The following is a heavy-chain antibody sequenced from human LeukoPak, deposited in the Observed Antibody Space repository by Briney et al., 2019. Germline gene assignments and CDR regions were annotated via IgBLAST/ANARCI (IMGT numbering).Heavy chain of an antibody. D-gene: IGHD4-17*01. V-gene: IGHV3-21*01. CDR2: ISSNSCYI. Sequence: GGSLRLSCAASGFTFSSCSMNGVRQPTGKGLEWSSSISSNSCYIYYTDSAKDRYPISRDNDKNSLYLPMHSQRAEDTAVYYCARGVHGDYSSYYWGQGTLVTVSS. CDR3: ARGVHGDYSSYY. CDR1: GFTFSSCS. J-gene: IGHJ4*02.